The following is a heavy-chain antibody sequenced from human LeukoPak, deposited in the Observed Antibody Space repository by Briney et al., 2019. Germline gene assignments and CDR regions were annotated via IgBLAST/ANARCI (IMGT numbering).Heavy chain of an antibody. V-gene: IGHV4-59*01. Sequence: SETLSLTCTVSGGSISSYYWSWIRQPPGKGLEWIGYIYYSGSTNYNPSLKSRVTISVDTSNNQFSLKLSSVTAADTAVYYCARGHSDSWSGYFMGWFDPWGQGTLVTVSS. CDR2: IYYSGST. CDR3: ARGHSDSWSGYFMGWFDP. D-gene: IGHD3-3*01. J-gene: IGHJ5*02. CDR1: GGSISSYY.